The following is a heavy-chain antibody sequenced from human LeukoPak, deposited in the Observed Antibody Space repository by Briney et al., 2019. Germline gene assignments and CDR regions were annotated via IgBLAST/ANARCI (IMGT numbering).Heavy chain of an antibody. V-gene: IGHV1-69*13. CDR2: IIPIFGTA. D-gene: IGHD3-22*01. Sequence: ASVKVSCKASGGTFSSYAISWVRQAPGQGLEWMGGIIPIFGTANYAQKFQGRVTITADESTSTAYMELSSLRSEDTAVYYCVTPENYYDSSGYHFDYWGQGTLVTVSS. CDR3: VTPENYYDSSGYHFDY. J-gene: IGHJ4*02. CDR1: GGTFSSYA.